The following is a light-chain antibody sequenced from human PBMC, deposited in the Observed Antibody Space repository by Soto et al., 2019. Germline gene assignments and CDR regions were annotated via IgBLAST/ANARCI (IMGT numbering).Light chain of an antibody. CDR1: QYIHNY. V-gene: IGKV1-5*03. Sequence: DIQMTQSPSTLSASVGDRVTITCRASQYIHNYLAWYQQKPGEAPKLLIYEAANLESGVPSRFSGSGTATEFSRTFSSLQPDDFATYYCQQSNNYPWTFGQGTWVEI. J-gene: IGKJ1*01. CDR3: QQSNNYPWT. CDR2: EAA.